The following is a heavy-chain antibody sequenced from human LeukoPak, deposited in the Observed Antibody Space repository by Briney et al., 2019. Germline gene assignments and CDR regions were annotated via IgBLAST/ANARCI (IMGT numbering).Heavy chain of an antibody. CDR3: ARGGPPYSYGYYYGMDV. J-gene: IGHJ6*02. V-gene: IGHV4-59*02. CDR2: VYYSGST. D-gene: IGHD5-18*01. CDR1: GGSVSGYY. Sequence: SETLSLTCVVSGGSVSGYYWGWIRQPPGRGLEWIGYVYYSGSTNYNPSFKSRVTISVDTSKNQFSLKLSSVTAADTAVYYCARGGPPYSYGYYYGMDVWGQGTTVTVSS.